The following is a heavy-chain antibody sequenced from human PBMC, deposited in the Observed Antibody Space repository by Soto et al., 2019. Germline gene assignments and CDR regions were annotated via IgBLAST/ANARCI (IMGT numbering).Heavy chain of an antibody. CDR3: ARLTVVGRVGDC. J-gene: IGHJ4*02. CDR1: GGSISSSPYY. D-gene: IGHD6-19*01. Sequence: QLQVQESGPGLVKPSETLSLTCSVSGGSISSSPYYWGWIRQPPGKGLEWIARISFSGNTDSNPSLKSRVTISADTSKNQFSLTLSSVTAADTAVYYCARLTVVGRVGDCWGQGTLVTVSS. V-gene: IGHV4-39*01. CDR2: ISFSGNT.